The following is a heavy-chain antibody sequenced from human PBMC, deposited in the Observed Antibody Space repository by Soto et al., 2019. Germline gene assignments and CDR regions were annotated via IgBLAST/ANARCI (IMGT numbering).Heavy chain of an antibody. J-gene: IGHJ4*02. Sequence: QVQLQQWGAGLLKPSETLSLTCAVYGGSFSGYYWTWIRQPPGTGLGWIGEINQSGSTNYNPSLKSRVTISVDTSKNQFSLKLTSVTAADTAVYYCARDKITGLFDYWGQGTLVTVSS. V-gene: IGHV4-34*01. CDR2: INQSGST. CDR1: GGSFSGYY. D-gene: IGHD2-8*02. CDR3: ARDKITGLFDY.